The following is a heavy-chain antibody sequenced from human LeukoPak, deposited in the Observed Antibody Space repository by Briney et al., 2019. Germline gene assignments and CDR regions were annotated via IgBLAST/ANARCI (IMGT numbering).Heavy chain of an antibody. CDR1: GFTFSSYA. D-gene: IGHD2-2*01. CDR2: ISGSGGST. J-gene: IGHJ4*02. Sequence: GGSLRLSCAASGFTFSSYAVSWVRQAPGKGLEWVSAISGSGGSTYYADSVKGRFTISRDNAKNSLYLQMNSLRAEDTAVYYCARWSRMVPAATFDYWGQGTLVTVSS. V-gene: IGHV3-23*01. CDR3: ARWSRMVPAATFDY.